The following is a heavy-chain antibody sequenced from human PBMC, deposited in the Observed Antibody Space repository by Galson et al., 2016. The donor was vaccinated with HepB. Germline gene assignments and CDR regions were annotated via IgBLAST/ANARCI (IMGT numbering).Heavy chain of an antibody. CDR3: STSPFVYGADV. Sequence: SLRLSCAASGFTFEDYAMHWVRQVPGKGLEWVSGVRGDSSSQAYADSVKGRFTISRDTFNNTLYLQMNSLRPDDTASYHCSTSPFVYGADVWGQGTTVTVSS. CDR2: VRGDSSSQ. CDR1: GFTFEDYA. V-gene: IGHV3-9*01. D-gene: IGHD3-10*01. J-gene: IGHJ6*02.